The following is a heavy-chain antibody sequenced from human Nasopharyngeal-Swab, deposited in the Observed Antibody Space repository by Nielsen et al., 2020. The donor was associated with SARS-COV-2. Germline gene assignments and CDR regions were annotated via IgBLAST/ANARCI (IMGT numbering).Heavy chain of an antibody. D-gene: IGHD2-15*01. CDR1: GGSISSSSYY. J-gene: IGHJ4*02. V-gene: IGHV4-39*01. Sequence: SETLSLTFTVPGGSISSSSYYWGWIRQPPGKGLEWIGSIYYSGSTYYNPSLKSRVTISVDTSKNQFSLKLSSVTAADTAVYYCARHLRDGVVVAAPYYFDYWGQGTLVTVSS. CDR2: IYYSGST. CDR3: ARHLRDGVVVAAPYYFDY.